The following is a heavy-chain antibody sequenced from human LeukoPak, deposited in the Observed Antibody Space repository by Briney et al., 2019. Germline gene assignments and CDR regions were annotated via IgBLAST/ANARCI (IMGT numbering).Heavy chain of an antibody. CDR3: AKDQRATGSGYFDS. V-gene: IGHV3-21*01. J-gene: IGHJ4*02. D-gene: IGHD3-22*01. CDR1: GFPFSSYS. Sequence: GGSLRLSCAASGFPFSSYSMNWVRQAPGKGLEWVSSISSSGDYISYADSVTGRFTISRDNAKKSLYLQMNILRAEDTAVYYCAKDQRATGSGYFDSWGQGTLVTVSS. CDR2: ISSSGDYI.